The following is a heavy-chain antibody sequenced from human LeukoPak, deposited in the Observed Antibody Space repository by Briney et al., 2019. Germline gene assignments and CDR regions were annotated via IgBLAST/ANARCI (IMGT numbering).Heavy chain of an antibody. J-gene: IGHJ4*02. CDR1: GFTFSSYV. CDR3: ARDLDTMVRGVIIDK. Sequence: GRSLRLSCAASGFTFSSYVMHWVRQAPGKGLEWVAVISYDGSNKYYADSVKGRFTISRDNSKSTLYLQMNSLRGEDTAVYYCARDLDTMVRGVIIDKWGQGTLVTVSS. V-gene: IGHV3-30-3*01. D-gene: IGHD3-10*01. CDR2: ISYDGSNK.